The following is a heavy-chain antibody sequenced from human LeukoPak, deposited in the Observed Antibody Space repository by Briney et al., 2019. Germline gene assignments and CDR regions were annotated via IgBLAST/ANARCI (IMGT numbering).Heavy chain of an antibody. CDR1: GYTFTGYY. Sequence: ASVKVSCKASGYTFTGYYMHWVRQAPGQGLEWMGWINPNSGGTNYAQKFQGRVTMTRDTSISTAYMELSRLRSDDTAVYYCAREREGYYYYYMDVWGKGTTVTVS. V-gene: IGHV1-2*02. J-gene: IGHJ6*03. CDR2: INPNSGGT. CDR3: AREREGYYYYYMDV.